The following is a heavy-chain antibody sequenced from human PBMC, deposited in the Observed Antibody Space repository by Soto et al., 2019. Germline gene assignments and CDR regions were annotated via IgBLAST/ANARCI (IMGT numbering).Heavy chain of an antibody. CDR1: GGSFISYA. CDR3: ARPSGYDQYYYYYYGMDV. CDR2: IIPIFGTA. J-gene: IGHJ6*02. Sequence: SVKVSCKASGGSFISYAIIWVRQAPGQGLEWMGGIIPIFGTANYAQKFQGRVTITADESTSAAYMELSSLRSEDTAVYYCARPSGYDQYYYYYYGMDVWGQGTTVTVSS. V-gene: IGHV1-69*13. D-gene: IGHD5-12*01.